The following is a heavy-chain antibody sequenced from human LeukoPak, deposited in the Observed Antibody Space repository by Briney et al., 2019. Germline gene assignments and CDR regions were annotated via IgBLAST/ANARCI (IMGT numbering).Heavy chain of an antibody. D-gene: IGHD1-26*01. CDR2: VDPEDGET. J-gene: IGHJ3*02. V-gene: IGHV1-69-2*01. CDR1: GYTFTDYY. Sequence: ASVKVSCKVSGYTFTDYYMHWVQHAPGKGLEWMGLVDPEDGETIYAEKFQGRVTITADTSTDTAYMELSSLRSEDTAVYYCATPRYSGSYGDAFDIWGQGTMVTVSS. CDR3: ATPRYSGSYGDAFDI.